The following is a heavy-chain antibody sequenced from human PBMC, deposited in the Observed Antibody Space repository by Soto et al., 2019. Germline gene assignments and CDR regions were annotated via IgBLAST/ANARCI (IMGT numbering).Heavy chain of an antibody. CDR1: GFTVSSNY. J-gene: IGHJ6*02. Sequence: TGGSLRLSCAASGFTVSSNYMSWVRQAPGKGLEWVSVIYSGGSTYYADSVKGRFTISRDNSKNTLYLQMNSLRAEDTAVYYCARVDYSNYDYYYGMDVWGQGTTVTVSS. V-gene: IGHV3-53*01. CDR2: IYSGGST. D-gene: IGHD4-4*01. CDR3: ARVDYSNYDYYYGMDV.